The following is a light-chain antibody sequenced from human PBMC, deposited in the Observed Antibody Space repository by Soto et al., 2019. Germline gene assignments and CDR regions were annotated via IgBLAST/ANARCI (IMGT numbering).Light chain of an antibody. CDR1: RSDIGSYNY. CDR3: ISYTGSSTSYV. CDR2: GVS. V-gene: IGLV2-14*01. Sequence: QSVLTQPASVSGSPGQSITISCSGTRSDIGSYNYVAWYQQFPGKTPKILIYGVSNRPSGVSSRFSVSKSGNTASLTISGLQAEDEADYYCISYTGSSTSYVFGSGTKLTVL. J-gene: IGLJ1*01.